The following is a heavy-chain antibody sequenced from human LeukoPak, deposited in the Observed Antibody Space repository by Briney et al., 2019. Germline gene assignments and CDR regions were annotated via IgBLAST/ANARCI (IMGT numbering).Heavy chain of an antibody. Sequence: PSETLSLTCTVSGGSISSYYWSWIRQPAGKGLEWIGRIYTSGSTNYNPSLKSRVTMSVDTSKNQFSLKLSSVTAADTAVYYCARGGPRWELRPVDYWGQGTLVTVSS. J-gene: IGHJ4*02. D-gene: IGHD1-26*01. CDR2: IYTSGST. CDR3: ARGGPRWELRPVDY. V-gene: IGHV4-4*07. CDR1: GGSISSYY.